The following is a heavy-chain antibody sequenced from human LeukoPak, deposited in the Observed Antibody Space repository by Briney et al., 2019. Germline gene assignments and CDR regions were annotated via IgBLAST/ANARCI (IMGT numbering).Heavy chain of an antibody. CDR1: GFTFSSYS. V-gene: IGHV3-21*04. CDR2: ISSSSSYI. D-gene: IGHD3-22*01. Sequence: GGSLRLSCAASGFTFSSYSMNWVRQAPGKGLEWVSSISSSSSYIYYADSVKGRFTISRDNAKNSLYLQTNSLRAEDTALYYCAKEWGSSGYYYFDYWGQGTLVTVSS. CDR3: AKEWGSSGYYYFDY. J-gene: IGHJ4*02.